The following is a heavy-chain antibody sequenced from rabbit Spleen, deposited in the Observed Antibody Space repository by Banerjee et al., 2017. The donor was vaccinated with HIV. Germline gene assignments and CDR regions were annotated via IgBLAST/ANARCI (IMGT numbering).Heavy chain of an antibody. V-gene: IGHV1S45*01. CDR2: INAVTGKA. Sequence: QEQLEESGGGLVKPEGSLTLTCKASGVSFNDKDVMCWVRQAPGKGLQWIACINAVTGKAVYATWAKGRFTFSKTSSTTVTLQMTSLTAADTATYFCVRDLGYDDYSEKGYFNLWGPGTLVTVS. CDR1: GVSFNDKDV. J-gene: IGHJ4*01. CDR3: VRDLGYDDYSEKGYFNL. D-gene: IGHD2-1*01.